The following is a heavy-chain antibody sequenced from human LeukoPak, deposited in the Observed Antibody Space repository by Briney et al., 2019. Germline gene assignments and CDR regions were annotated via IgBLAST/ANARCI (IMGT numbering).Heavy chain of an antibody. CDR1: GFTFSDYY. CDR3: ARDRGGRGFTYGQPLDY. D-gene: IGHD5-18*01. CDR2: VSGSGSPI. J-gene: IGHJ4*02. V-gene: IGHV3-11*01. Sequence: PGGSLRLSGAASGFTFSDYYMSWIRQAPGKGLEWVAYVSGSGSPIYYADSVKGRFTVSRDNAKNSLYLQMNSLRAEDTAVYYCARDRGGRGFTYGQPLDYWGQGTLVTVSS.